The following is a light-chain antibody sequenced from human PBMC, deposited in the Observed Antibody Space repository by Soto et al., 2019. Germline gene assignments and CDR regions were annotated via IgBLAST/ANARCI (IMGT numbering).Light chain of an antibody. J-gene: IGLJ3*02. CDR3: QSYDSSLSWV. V-gene: IGLV1-40*01. CDR2: GNS. Sequence: QSVLTQPPSVSGAPGQRVTISCTGSSSNIGAGYDVHWYQQLPGTAPKLLFYGNSNRPSGVPDRFSGSKSGTSASLAITGLQAEDEADYYCQSYDSSLSWVFGGGTKLTVL. CDR1: SSNIGAGYD.